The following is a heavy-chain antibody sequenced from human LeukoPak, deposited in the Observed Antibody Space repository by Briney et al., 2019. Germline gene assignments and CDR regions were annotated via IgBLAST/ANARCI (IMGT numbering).Heavy chain of an antibody. CDR2: ISSSSSDI. CDR1: GFTFSFYI. J-gene: IGHJ6*02. Sequence: KPGGSLRLSCAASGFTFSFYIMSWVRQAPGKGLEWVTSISSSSSDIYYADSVKGRFTISRDSAKNSLSLQMINLRGEDTAVYYCASSKAGAESSGNSFSHYYYYAMDVWGQGTTVTVSS. D-gene: IGHD6-19*01. V-gene: IGHV3-21*01. CDR3: ASSKAGAESSGNSFSHYYYYAMDV.